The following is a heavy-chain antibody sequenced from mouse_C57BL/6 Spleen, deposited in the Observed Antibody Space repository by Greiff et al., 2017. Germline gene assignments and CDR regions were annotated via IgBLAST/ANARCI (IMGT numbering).Heavy chain of an antibody. CDR1: GYAFTNYL. D-gene: IGHD1-1*01. J-gene: IGHJ4*01. V-gene: IGHV1-54*01. Sequence: VKLQQSGAELVRPGTSVKVSCKASGYAFTNYLIEWIGVINPGSGGTNYNEKFKGKATLTADKSSSTAYMQLSSLTSEDSAVYFCARGRSSYAMDYWGQGTSVTVSS. CDR3: ARGRSSYAMDY. CDR2: INPGSGGT.